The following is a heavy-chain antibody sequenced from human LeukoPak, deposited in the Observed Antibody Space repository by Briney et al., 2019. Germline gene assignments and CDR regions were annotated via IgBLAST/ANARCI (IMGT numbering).Heavy chain of an antibody. Sequence: SETLSLTCPVYGGSFSTNYRSWIRQPPGKGLEWIGEISHSGSTNYNASLKSRLTISVDTSKNQFSLKLSSVTAADTAVYYCARGLRYCTYSGQGSLVTVSS. CDR2: ISHSGST. V-gene: IGHV4-34*01. D-gene: IGHD2-8*02. J-gene: IGHJ4*02. CDR3: ARGLRYCTY. CDR1: GGSFSTNY.